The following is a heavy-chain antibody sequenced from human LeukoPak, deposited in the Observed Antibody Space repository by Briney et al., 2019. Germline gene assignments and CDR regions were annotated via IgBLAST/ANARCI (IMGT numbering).Heavy chain of an antibody. D-gene: IGHD4-23*01. J-gene: IGHJ1*01. CDR3: ATYGANVAEYFQH. CDR1: GGTYSRYY. V-gene: IGHV1-69*16. CDR2: IVPPLGTA. Sequence: GASVKVSCKASGGTYSRYYITWVRQAPGQGLEWMGGIVPPLGTANYAQKFQGRVTITTDEFTNTAYMELTSLTSEDAAVYYCATYGANVAEYFQHWGQGTLVSVSS.